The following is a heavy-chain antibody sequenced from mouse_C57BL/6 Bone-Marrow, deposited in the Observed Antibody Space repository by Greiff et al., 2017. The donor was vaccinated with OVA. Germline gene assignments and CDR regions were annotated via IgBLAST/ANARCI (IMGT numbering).Heavy chain of an antibody. CDR2: INPGSGGT. CDR3: ARDYYGSSDYFDY. V-gene: IGHV1-54*01. J-gene: IGHJ2*01. D-gene: IGHD1-1*01. CDR1: GYAFTNYL. Sequence: QVQLQQSGAELVRPGTSVKVSCKASGYAFTNYLIEWVKQRPGQGLEWIGVINPGSGGTNYNEKFKGKATLTADKSSSTAYMQLSSLTSEDSAVYFCARDYYGSSDYFDYWGQGTTLTVSS.